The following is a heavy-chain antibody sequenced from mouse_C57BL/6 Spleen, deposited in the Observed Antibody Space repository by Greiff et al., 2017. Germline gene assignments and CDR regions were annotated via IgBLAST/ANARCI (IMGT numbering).Heavy chain of an antibody. CDR3: TRTVDYYGSSPSYYSMDS. CDR2: IYPGNGDT. Sequence: VQLQQSGTVLARPGASVKMSCKTSGYTFTSYWMHWVKQRPGQGLEWIGAIYPGNGDTSYNQQFKGKAKLTAVTSASTAYMEPSSLTNEDSAVYYCTRTVDYYGSSPSYYSMDSWGQGTSVTVSS. V-gene: IGHV1-5*01. CDR1: GYTFTSYW. J-gene: IGHJ4*01. D-gene: IGHD1-1*01.